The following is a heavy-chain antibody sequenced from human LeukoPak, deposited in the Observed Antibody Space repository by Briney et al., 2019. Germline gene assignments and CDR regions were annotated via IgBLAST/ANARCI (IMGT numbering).Heavy chain of an antibody. D-gene: IGHD6-13*01. Sequence: GGSLRLSCAASGFTFSTYAMNWVRQAPGKGLEWVSGISGSGGTTYYADSVKGRFTISRDNSKNTLYLQMNYLRAEDTALYYCAKNIAAPTTPFDYLGQGTLVTVSS. V-gene: IGHV3-23*01. J-gene: IGHJ4*02. CDR1: GFTFSTYA. CDR3: AKNIAAPTTPFDY. CDR2: ISGSGGTT.